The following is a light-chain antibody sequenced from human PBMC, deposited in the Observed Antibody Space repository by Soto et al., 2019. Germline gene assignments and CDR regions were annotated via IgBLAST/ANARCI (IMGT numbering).Light chain of an antibody. CDR3: QQYNNWPPWT. V-gene: IGKV3-15*01. J-gene: IGKJ1*01. CDR2: GAS. Sequence: EIVMTQSPATLSVSPGERATLSCRASQSVSSNLAGYQQKPGQAPRLLIYGASTRATGIPARFSGSASGTEFTLTISSLQSEDFAVYYCQQYNNWPPWTFGQGTKVEIK. CDR1: QSVSSN.